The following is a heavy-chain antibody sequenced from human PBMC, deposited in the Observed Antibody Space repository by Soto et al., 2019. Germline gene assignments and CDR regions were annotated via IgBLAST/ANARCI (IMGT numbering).Heavy chain of an antibody. CDR3: ARATTVTTFYYYYYGMDV. D-gene: IGHD4-17*01. Sequence: PSETLSLTCTVSGGSISSGDYYWSWIRQPPGKGLEWIGYIYYSGSTYYNPSLKSRVTISVDTSKNQFSLKLSSVTAADTAVYYCARATTVTTFYYYYYGMDVWGQGTTVTVSS. CDR1: GGSISSGDYY. J-gene: IGHJ6*02. V-gene: IGHV4-30-4*01. CDR2: IYYSGST.